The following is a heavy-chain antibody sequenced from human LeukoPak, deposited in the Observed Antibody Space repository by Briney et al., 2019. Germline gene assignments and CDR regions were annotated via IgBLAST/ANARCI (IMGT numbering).Heavy chain of an antibody. Sequence: GGSLRLSCAASGFTFSSYPMNWVRQAPGKGLEGLSGTGRTGVSTFYADSVKGRFTVSRDNSKNTLSLQMTSLRAEDTAVYYCAKDPGVVPAHYFDYWGQGTLVTVSS. V-gene: IGHV3-23*01. D-gene: IGHD2-2*01. CDR3: AKDPGVVPAHYFDY. CDR1: GFTFSSYP. J-gene: IGHJ4*02. CDR2: TGRTGVST.